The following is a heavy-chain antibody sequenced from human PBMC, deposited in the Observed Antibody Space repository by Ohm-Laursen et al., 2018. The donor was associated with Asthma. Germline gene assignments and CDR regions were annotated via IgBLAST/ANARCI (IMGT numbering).Heavy chain of an antibody. CDR1: GFTFRSYA. CDR2: GGSYYDGGLK. D-gene: IGHD2-2*01. Sequence: SLRLSCSASGFTFRSYAMHWVRQAPGKGLEWVAVGGSYYDGGLKYYADSVKGRFTISRDNSKNTLYLQMNSLRSEDTAVYYCAREGCIGCYFNWFDPWGQGTLVTVSS. CDR3: AREGCIGCYFNWFDP. J-gene: IGHJ5*02. V-gene: IGHV3-30-3*01.